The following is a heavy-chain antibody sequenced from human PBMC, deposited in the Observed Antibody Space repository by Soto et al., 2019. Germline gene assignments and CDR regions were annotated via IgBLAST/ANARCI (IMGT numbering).Heavy chain of an antibody. CDR3: ARVEGGPPDAFDI. CDR2: IYYSGST. D-gene: IGHD2-15*01. V-gene: IGHV4-61*01. Sequence: KTSETLSLTCTVSGGSVSSGSYYWSWIRQPPGKGLEWIGYIYYSGSTNYNPSLKSRVTISVDTSKNQFSLKLSSVTAADTAVYYCARVEGGPPDAFDIWGQGTMVTVS. CDR1: GGSVSSGSYY. J-gene: IGHJ3*02.